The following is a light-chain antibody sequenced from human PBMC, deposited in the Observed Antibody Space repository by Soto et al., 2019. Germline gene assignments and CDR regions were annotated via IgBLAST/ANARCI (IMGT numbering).Light chain of an antibody. Sequence: QSVLTQPPSVSVSPDQSVTITCAGTSSDVGAFNYVSWYQQHPGKAPKLMIFDVRERPSGVPDRFSGSRSGNTASLTISGLQTEDEADYYCSSYVGDSNYVFGPGTKVTVL. CDR3: SSYVGDSNYV. CDR1: SSDVGAFNY. J-gene: IGLJ1*01. V-gene: IGLV2-11*01. CDR2: DVR.